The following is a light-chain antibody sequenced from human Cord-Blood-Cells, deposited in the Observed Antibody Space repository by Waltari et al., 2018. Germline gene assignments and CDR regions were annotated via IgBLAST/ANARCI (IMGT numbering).Light chain of an antibody. CDR1: KSGDKY. CDR2: QDS. V-gene: IGLV3-1*01. CDR3: QAWDSSTHVV. Sequence: SYALTQPPSVSVSPGQTASITCSGDKSGDKYACWYQQNPGQYLVLVIYQDSTRPSGSPERFSGSNSGNTATLPISGTQAMDEGDYYGQAWDSSTHVVFGGGTKLTVL. J-gene: IGLJ2*01.